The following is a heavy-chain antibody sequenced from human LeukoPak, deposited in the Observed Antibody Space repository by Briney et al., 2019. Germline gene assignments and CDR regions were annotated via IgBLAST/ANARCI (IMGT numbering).Heavy chain of an antibody. V-gene: IGHV1-69*13. D-gene: IGHD3-22*01. CDR3: ARESVTMIVRDAFDI. CDR2: IIPIFGTA. Sequence: GASVKVSCKASGGTFSSYAISWVRQAPGQGLEWMGGIIPIFGTANYAQKFQGRVTITADESTSTAYMELSSLRSEDTAVYYCARESVTMIVRDAFDIWGQGTMVTVSS. CDR1: GGTFSSYA. J-gene: IGHJ3*02.